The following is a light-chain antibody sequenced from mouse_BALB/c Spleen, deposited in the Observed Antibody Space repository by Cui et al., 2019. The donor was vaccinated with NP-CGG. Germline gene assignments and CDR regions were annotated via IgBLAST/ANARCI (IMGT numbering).Light chain of an antibody. CDR1: TGAVTTSNY. J-gene: IGLJ1*01. CDR3: ALWYSNHWV. CDR2: GTN. Sequence: QAVVTQEFALTISSGETVTLTCRSSTGAVTTSNYANWVQEKPDHLFTGLIGGTNNRVPGIPARFSGSLIGDKAALTITGAQTEDEAIYFCALWYSNHWVFGGGTKLTVL. V-gene: IGLV1*01.